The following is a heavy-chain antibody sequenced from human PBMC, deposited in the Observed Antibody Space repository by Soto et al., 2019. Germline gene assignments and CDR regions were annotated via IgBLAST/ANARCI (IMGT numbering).Heavy chain of an antibody. V-gene: IGHV4-34*01. Sequence: PSETLSLTCAVYGGSFSGYYWSLIRQPPGKGLEWIGEINHSGSTNYNPSLKSRVTISVDTSKNQFSLKLSSVTAADTAVYYCARVKAAVAGWFDPWGQGTLVTVSS. CDR2: INHSGST. CDR1: GGSFSGYY. J-gene: IGHJ5*02. CDR3: ARVKAAVAGWFDP. D-gene: IGHD6-19*01.